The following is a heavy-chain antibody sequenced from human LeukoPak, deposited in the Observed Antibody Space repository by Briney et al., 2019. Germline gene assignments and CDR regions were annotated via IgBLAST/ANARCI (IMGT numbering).Heavy chain of an antibody. CDR2: IFYGGST. Sequence: SETLSLTCTVSGGSISNYYWSWIRQPPGKGLEWIGYIFYGGSTNYNPSLKSRVTISVDTSKNQFSLKLSSVTAADTAVHYCARVYYSSSYDYWYFDLWGRGTLVTVPS. J-gene: IGHJ2*01. CDR3: ARVYYSSSYDYWYFDL. D-gene: IGHD6-13*01. CDR1: GGSISNYY. V-gene: IGHV4-59*01.